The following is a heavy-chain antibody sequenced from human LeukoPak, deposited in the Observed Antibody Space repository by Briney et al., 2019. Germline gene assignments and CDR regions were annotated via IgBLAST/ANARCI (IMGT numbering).Heavy chain of an antibody. CDR3: ARGQTMYY. V-gene: IGHV1-18*01. Sequence: ASVTVSCKASGYTFNNFFISWVRQAPGQGLEWVGWISPHSHTTHYAEKFQGRVTMTTGTSTTTVYMELRSLRSDDTAVYFCARGQTMYYWGQGTPVTVSS. D-gene: IGHD3-10*02. J-gene: IGHJ4*02. CDR2: ISPHSHTT. CDR1: GYTFNNFF.